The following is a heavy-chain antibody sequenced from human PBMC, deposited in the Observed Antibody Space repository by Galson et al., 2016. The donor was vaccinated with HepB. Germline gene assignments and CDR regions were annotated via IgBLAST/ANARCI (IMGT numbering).Heavy chain of an antibody. Sequence: PALVKPTQTLTLTCTLSGFSFSTGGVGVGWIRQPPGKTLEWLALIYWDDDKRYSPSLKSRLTITKDTSKKQVVLTMTNVDPVDTATYYCAHRPEYCTGGACYDFDYWGQGILGTVSS. CDR1: GFSFSTGGVG. CDR2: IYWDDDK. J-gene: IGHJ4*02. CDR3: AHRPEYCTGGACYDFDY. V-gene: IGHV2-5*02. D-gene: IGHD2-8*02.